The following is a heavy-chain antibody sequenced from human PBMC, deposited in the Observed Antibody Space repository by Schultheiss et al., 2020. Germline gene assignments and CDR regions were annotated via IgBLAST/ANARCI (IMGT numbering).Heavy chain of an antibody. CDR2: IYSGGST. CDR3: ARGLYGDYTYYFDY. V-gene: IGHV3-66*01. Sequence: GGSLRLSCAASGFTVSSNYMSWVRQAPGKGLEWVSVIYSGGSTYYADSVKGRFTISRDNSKNTLYLQMNSLRAEDTAVYYCARGLYGDYTYYFDYWGQGTLVTVSS. D-gene: IGHD4-17*01. CDR1: GFTVSSNY. J-gene: IGHJ4*02.